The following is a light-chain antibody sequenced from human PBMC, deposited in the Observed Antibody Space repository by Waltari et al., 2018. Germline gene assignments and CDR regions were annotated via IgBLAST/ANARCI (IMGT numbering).Light chain of an antibody. CDR3: QQYDNWLGT. V-gene: IGKV3-15*01. CDR1: QSIRSN. Sequence: EIVMTQSPATLSVFPGERATLSCRASQSIRSNLAWYQHKPGQAPRLVIYGASTRATGIPARFSGGGSGTEYTLTISSLQSEDFAVYFCQQYDNWLGTFGQGTKVEIK. CDR2: GAS. J-gene: IGKJ1*01.